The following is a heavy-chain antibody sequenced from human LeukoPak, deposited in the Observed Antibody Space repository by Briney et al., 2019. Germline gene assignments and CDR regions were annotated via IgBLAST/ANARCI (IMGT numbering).Heavy chain of an antibody. CDR3: AIIPLGGRFDY. Sequence: GGSLRLSCATSGFSFSDFDMQWVRQAPGQGLEWVGFIRSDGSDTYYGDSVKGRFTIPRDNSKKILHLQMNSLRPGDTAVYYCAIIPLGGRFDYWGQGTLVIVSS. J-gene: IGHJ4*02. D-gene: IGHD3-10*01. CDR1: GFSFSDFD. CDR2: IRSDGSDT. V-gene: IGHV3-30*02.